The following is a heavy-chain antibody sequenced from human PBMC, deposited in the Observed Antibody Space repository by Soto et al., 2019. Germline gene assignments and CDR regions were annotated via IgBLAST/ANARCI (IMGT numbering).Heavy chain of an antibody. CDR2: ISSSSSYV. D-gene: IGHD1-1*01. J-gene: IGHJ5*01. CDR1: GFTFSSYS. V-gene: IGHV3-21*01. Sequence: EVQLVESGGGLVKPGGSLRLSCAASGFTFSSYSMNWVRQAPGKGLEWVSSISSSSSYVYYADSVKGRFTISRDNAKNSLYLQMNSLTAEDTAVYYCARDRHETTTLAPYNLFESWGQGTSVTVSS. CDR3: ARDRHETTTLAPYNLFES.